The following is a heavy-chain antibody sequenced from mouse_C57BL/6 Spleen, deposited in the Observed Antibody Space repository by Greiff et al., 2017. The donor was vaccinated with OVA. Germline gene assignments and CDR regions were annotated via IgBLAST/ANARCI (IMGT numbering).Heavy chain of an antibody. CDR2: IDPANGST. CDR3: AGDYYGSSHWYFDD. V-gene: IGHV14-3*01. J-gene: IGHJ1*03. CDR1: GFNINNSY. Sequence: VQLQQSVAELVRPGASVKLSCTASGFNINNSYMHWVKQRPEQGLEWIGRIDPANGSTNYAPKFQGKATLTADTSSNTAYLQLSSLTSEDTAIDYCAGDYYGSSHWYFDDWGTGTTVTVSS. D-gene: IGHD1-1*01.